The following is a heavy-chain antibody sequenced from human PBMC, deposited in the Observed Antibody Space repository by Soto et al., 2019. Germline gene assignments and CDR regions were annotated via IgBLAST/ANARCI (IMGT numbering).Heavy chain of an antibody. J-gene: IGHJ6*02. Sequence: ASVKVSCKASGYTFTSYAMHWVRQAPGQRLEWMGWINAGNGNTKYSQKFQGRVTITRDTSASTAYMELSSLRSEDTAVYYCARDWVFYYGMDVWGQGTTVTVSS. V-gene: IGHV1-3*01. D-gene: IGHD6-13*01. CDR2: INAGNGNT. CDR3: ARDWVFYYGMDV. CDR1: GYTFTSYA.